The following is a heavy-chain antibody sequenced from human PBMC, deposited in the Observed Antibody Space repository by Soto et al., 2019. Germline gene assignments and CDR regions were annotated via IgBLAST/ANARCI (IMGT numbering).Heavy chain of an antibody. CDR2: IYYSGST. Sequence: SETLSLTCTVSGGSISSSSYYWGWIRQPPGKGLEWIGSIYYSGSTYYNPSLKSRVTISVDTSKNQFSLKLSSVTAADTAVYYCARHEPRIAAAGTRGRGAFDIWGQGTVVTVSS. V-gene: IGHV4-39*01. D-gene: IGHD6-13*01. J-gene: IGHJ3*02. CDR3: ARHEPRIAAAGTRGRGAFDI. CDR1: GGSISSSSYY.